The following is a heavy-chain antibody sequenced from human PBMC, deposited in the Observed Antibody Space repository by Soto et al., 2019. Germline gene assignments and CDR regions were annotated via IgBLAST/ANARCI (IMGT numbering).Heavy chain of an antibody. CDR2: IIPIFGTA. J-gene: IGHJ6*02. D-gene: IGHD6-13*01. CDR3: ARVPRIAAAGTTSTGFYYYGMDV. Sequence: SVKVSCKASGGTFSSYAISWVRQAPGQGLEWMGGIIPIFGTANYAQKFQGRVTITADKSTSTAYMELSSLRSEDTAVYYCARVPRIAAAGTTSTGFYYYGMDVWGQGTTVTVAS. V-gene: IGHV1-69*06. CDR1: GGTFSSYA.